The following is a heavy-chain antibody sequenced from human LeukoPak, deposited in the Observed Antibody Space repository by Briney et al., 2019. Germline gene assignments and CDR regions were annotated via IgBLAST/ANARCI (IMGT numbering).Heavy chain of an antibody. J-gene: IGHJ4*02. CDR2: ISFDGSNK. V-gene: IGHV3-30*18. CDR1: GFTFSSFG. Sequence: GGSLRLSCAASGFTFSSFGMHWIRQAPGKGLECMAVISFDGSNKYYADSVKGRFTISRDNSKNTLYLQMNSLRAEDTAMYYCAKDSGGYSYGPIGYWGQGTLVTVSS. D-gene: IGHD5-18*01. CDR3: AKDSGGYSYGPIGY.